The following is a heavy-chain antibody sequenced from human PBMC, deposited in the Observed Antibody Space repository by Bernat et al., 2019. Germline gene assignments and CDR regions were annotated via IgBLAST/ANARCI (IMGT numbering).Heavy chain of an antibody. Sequence: EVQLVQSGAEVKKPGATVKISCKVSGYTFTDYYMHWVQQAPGKGLEWMGLVDPEDGETIYAEKFQGRVTITADTSTDTAYMELSSLRSEDTSVYYCATERGNENSSSWHIANQWGQGTLVTVSS. D-gene: IGHD6-13*01. CDR1: GYTFTDYY. CDR3: ATERGNENSSSWHIANQ. V-gene: IGHV1-69-2*01. J-gene: IGHJ4*02. CDR2: VDPEDGET.